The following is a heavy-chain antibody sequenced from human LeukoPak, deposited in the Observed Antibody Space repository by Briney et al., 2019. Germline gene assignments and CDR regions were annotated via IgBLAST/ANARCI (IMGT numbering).Heavy chain of an antibody. D-gene: IGHD3-10*01. CDR3: AREPRRFGD. CDR2: MNPNSGNT. V-gene: IGHV1-8*01. J-gene: IGHJ4*02. Sequence: GASVKVSCKASGYTFTTYDINWVRQATGEGLEWMGYMNPNSGNTVYAQKFQGRVTMTWDTSINTAYMELSSLRSEDTAVYYCAREPRRFGDWGQGTLVTVSS. CDR1: GYTFTTYD.